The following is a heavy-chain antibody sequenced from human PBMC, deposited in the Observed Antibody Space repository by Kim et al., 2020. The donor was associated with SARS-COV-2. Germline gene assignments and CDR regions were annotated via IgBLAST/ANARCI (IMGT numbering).Heavy chain of an antibody. D-gene: IGHD4-17*01. Sequence: ASVKVSCKASGYTFTSYAMNWVRQAPGQGLEWMGWINTNTGNPTYAQGFTGRFVFSLDTSVSTAYLQISSLKAEDTAVYYCARNLDYGENYYYYYMDVWGKGTTVTVSS. CDR3: ARNLDYGENYYYYYMDV. V-gene: IGHV7-4-1*02. J-gene: IGHJ6*03. CDR1: GYTFTSYA. CDR2: INTNTGNP.